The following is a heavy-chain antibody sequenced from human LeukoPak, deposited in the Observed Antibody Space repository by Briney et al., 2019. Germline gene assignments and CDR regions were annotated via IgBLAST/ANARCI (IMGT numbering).Heavy chain of an antibody. D-gene: IGHD3-22*01. V-gene: IGHV3-30*02. Sequence: SGGSLRLSCAASGFTFSSYGMHWVRRAPGKGLEWVAFIRYDGSNKDYADSVKGRFTISRDNSKNTLYLQMNSLRAEDTAVYYCAKKTGDSSRYYRRYYFDYWGQGTLVTVSS. CDR3: AKKTGDSSRYYRRYYFDY. CDR2: IRYDGSNK. CDR1: GFTFSSYG. J-gene: IGHJ4*02.